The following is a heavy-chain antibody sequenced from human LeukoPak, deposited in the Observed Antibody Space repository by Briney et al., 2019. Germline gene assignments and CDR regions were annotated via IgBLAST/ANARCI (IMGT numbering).Heavy chain of an antibody. CDR1: GGSISSSSYY. Sequence: PSETLSLTCTVSGGSISSSSYYWGWIRQPPGKGLEWIGSIYYSGSTYYNPSHKSRVTISVDTSKNQFSLKLSSVTAADTAVYYCARHTGAPNHHDAFDIWGQGTMVTVSS. V-gene: IGHV4-39*01. D-gene: IGHD1-14*01. CDR3: ARHTGAPNHHDAFDI. CDR2: IYYSGST. J-gene: IGHJ3*02.